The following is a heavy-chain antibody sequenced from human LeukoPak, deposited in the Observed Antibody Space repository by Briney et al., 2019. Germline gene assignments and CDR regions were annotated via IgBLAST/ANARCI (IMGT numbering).Heavy chain of an antibody. D-gene: IGHD3-22*01. V-gene: IGHV1-46*01. CDR1: GYTFTNNY. CDR3: ARAHYASSNIKVPFDV. J-gene: IGHJ6*04. Sequence: ASVKVSCKASGYTFTNNYMHWVRQAPGQGLEWMGVIDPSAGSTTYAQKFQGRVTMTRDTATSTVYMELSSLRSDDTAVYYCARAHYASSNIKVPFDVWGKGTTVTVSS. CDR2: IDPSAGST.